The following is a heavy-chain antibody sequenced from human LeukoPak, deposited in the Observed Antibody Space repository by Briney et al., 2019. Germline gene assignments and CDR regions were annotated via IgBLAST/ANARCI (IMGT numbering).Heavy chain of an antibody. J-gene: IGHJ5*02. V-gene: IGHV4-59*08. CDR1: GGSFSSYY. CDR3: AGTDYGDYSGWFDP. CDR2: IYYSGST. Sequence: PSETLSLTCAVYGGSFSSYYWSWIRQPPGKGLEWIGYIYYSGSTNYNPSLKSRVTISVDTSKNQFSLKLSSVTAADTAVYYCAGTDYGDYSGWFDPWGQGTLVTVSS. D-gene: IGHD4-17*01.